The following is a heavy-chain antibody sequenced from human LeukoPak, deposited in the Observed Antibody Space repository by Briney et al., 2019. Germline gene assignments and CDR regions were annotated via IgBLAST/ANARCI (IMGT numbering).Heavy chain of an antibody. V-gene: IGHV4-61*01. J-gene: IGHJ4*02. Sequence: SETLSLTCTVSGGSVNSGSYYWNWIRQPPGKGLEWIGYIYYSGSTNYNPSLKSRVTISVDTSKNQFSLKLSSVTAADTAVYYCARAAYSGSYHSDYWGQGTLVTVSS. CDR2: IYYSGST. CDR3: ARAAYSGSYHSDY. D-gene: IGHD1-26*01. CDR1: GGSVNSGSYY.